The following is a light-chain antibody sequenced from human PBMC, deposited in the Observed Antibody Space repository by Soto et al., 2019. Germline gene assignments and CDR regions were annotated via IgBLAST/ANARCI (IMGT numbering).Light chain of an antibody. V-gene: IGKV1-5*03. CDR3: QQYESYSNT. J-gene: IGKJ2*01. CDR2: KAS. Sequence: DVKLTQSPSTLSASVGDRVTITCRASQSISTWLAWYQQKPGQAPKLLIYKASSLESGVPSRFSGSGSGTEFTLTISSLQPDDFATYFCQQYESYSNTFGQGTKLEIK. CDR1: QSISTW.